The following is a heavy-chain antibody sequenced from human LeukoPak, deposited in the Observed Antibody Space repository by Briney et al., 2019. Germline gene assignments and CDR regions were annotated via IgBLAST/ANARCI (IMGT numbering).Heavy chain of an antibody. D-gene: IGHD3-22*01. J-gene: IGHJ5*02. Sequence: SETVSLTCTVSGGSIISYFWSWIRQPPGKGMEWIGYIYHTGSTNYNPSLESRVTISVDTSKNQFSLNLTSVTAADTALYYCARLTHYYDSSGYYCFDPWGQGTLVTGSS. CDR2: IYHTGST. V-gene: IGHV4-59*01. CDR1: GGSIISYF. CDR3: ARLTHYYDSSGYYCFDP.